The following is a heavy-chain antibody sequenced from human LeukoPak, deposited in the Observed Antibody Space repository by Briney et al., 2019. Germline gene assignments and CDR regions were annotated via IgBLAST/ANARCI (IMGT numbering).Heavy chain of an antibody. J-gene: IGHJ4*02. V-gene: IGHV3-30-3*01. Sequence: PGGSLRLSCATSGFTFRKYAMHWVRQAPGKGLEWVAIISDDACNKYHADSVKGRFSISRDNSKNTLFLQLNSLRVDDTAIYYCARRGDDYAIDYWGQGILVTVSS. CDR2: ISDDACNK. CDR1: GFTFRKYA. D-gene: IGHD4-17*01. CDR3: ARRGDDYAIDY.